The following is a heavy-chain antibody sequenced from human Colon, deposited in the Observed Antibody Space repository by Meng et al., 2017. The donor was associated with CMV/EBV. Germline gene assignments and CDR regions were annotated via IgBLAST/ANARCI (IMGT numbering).Heavy chain of an antibody. CDR3: ATGWYSGSPTRFDY. J-gene: IGHJ4*02. Sequence: GESLKISCVASGFTFSNHWMSWVRRAPGKGLEWVASIKQDGSETSYVDSVKGRFTISRDNGKNSLFLHMNSLRAEDTAVYYCATGWYSGSPTRFDYWGQGTLVTVSS. CDR2: IKQDGSET. CDR1: GFTFSNHW. D-gene: IGHD1-26*01. V-gene: IGHV3-7*01.